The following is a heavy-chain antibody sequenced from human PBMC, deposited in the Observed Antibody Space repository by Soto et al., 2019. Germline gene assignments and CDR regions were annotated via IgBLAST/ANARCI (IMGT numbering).Heavy chain of an antibody. J-gene: IGHJ3*02. V-gene: IGHV1-69*13. CDR3: ARDLEAMSHAFDI. Sequence: SVKVSCKASGGTFSSYAISWVRQAPGQGLEWMGGIIPIFGTANYAQKFQGRVTITADESTSTAYMELSSLRSEDTAVYYCARDLEAMSHAFDIWGQGTMVTVSS. CDR2: IIPIFGTA. CDR1: GGTFSSYA. D-gene: IGHD5-18*01.